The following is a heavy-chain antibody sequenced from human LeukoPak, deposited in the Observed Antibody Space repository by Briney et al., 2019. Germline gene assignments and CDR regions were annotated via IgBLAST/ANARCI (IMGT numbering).Heavy chain of an antibody. CDR2: IYYRGST. D-gene: IGHD4-17*01. CDR1: GCSINDYY. Sequence: SETLSLTCTVSGCSINDYYWSWIRPPPGKGLEWIGYIYYRGSTNYNPSLKSRVTFSVDTSKNQFSLKLNSVTAADTAVYYCARGGDYGDLRYFDFWGQGTLVTVSS. J-gene: IGHJ4*02. CDR3: ARGGDYGDLRYFDF. V-gene: IGHV4-59*01.